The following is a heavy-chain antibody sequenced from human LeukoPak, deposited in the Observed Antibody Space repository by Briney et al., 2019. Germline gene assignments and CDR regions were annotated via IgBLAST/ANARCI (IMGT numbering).Heavy chain of an antibody. D-gene: IGHD2-21*02. CDR3: AKDTRGSVVTAGYFDY. V-gene: IGHV3-43*01. CDR2: ISWDGGST. CDR1: GFTFDDYT. Sequence: GGSLRLSCAASGFTFDDYTMHWVRQAPGKSLEWVSLISWDGGSTYYADSVKGRFTISRDNSKNSLYLQMNSLRTEDTALYYCAKDTRGSVVTAGYFDYWGQGTLVTVSS. J-gene: IGHJ4*02.